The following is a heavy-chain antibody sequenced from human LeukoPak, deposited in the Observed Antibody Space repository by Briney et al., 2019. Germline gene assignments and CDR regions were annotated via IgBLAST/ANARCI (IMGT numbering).Heavy chain of an antibody. CDR2: FDPEDGET. CDR3: ATGGDYLIHYYYGMDV. D-gene: IGHD4-17*01. Sequence: GASVKVSCKVSGYTLTELSMHWVRQAPGKGLEWMGGFDPEDGETIYAQKFQGRVTMTEDTSTDTAYMELSSLRSEDTAVYYSATGGDYLIHYYYGMDVWGQGTTVTVSS. V-gene: IGHV1-24*01. CDR1: GYTLTELS. J-gene: IGHJ6*02.